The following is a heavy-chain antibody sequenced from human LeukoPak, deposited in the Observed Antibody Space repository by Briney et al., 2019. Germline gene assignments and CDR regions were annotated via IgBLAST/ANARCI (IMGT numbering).Heavy chain of an antibody. V-gene: IGHV3-13*01. J-gene: IGHJ3*02. Sequence: GGSLRLSCAASKFTFSNYDMHWVRQATGKGLEWVSSIGTAGDSYYAGSVKGRFTISRENAKNSFYLQMNSLRAGDTAVYYCSRGGRLAGNAFDIWGQGTMVTVSS. CDR1: KFTFSNYD. CDR2: IGTAGDS. CDR3: SRGGRLAGNAFDI. D-gene: IGHD6-13*01.